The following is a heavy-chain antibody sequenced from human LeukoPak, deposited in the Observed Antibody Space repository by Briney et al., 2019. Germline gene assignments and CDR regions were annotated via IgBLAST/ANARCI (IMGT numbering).Heavy chain of an antibody. Sequence: PGGSLRLSCAASGFILSSYGMHWVRQAPGKGLEWVAVISYDGSNKYYADSVKGRFTISRDNAKNTLYLQMNSLRAEDTAVYYCASLDSVVRDYWGQGTLVTVSS. CDR3: ASLDSVVRDY. J-gene: IGHJ4*02. CDR1: GFILSSYG. V-gene: IGHV3-30*03. CDR2: ISYDGSNK. D-gene: IGHD4-23*01.